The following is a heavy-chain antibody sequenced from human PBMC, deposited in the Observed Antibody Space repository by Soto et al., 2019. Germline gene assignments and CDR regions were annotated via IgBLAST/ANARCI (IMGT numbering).Heavy chain of an antibody. D-gene: IGHD4-17*01. Sequence: QVQLVQSAAEVKKPGSSVKVSCKASGGTLSNYAFTWVRQAPGQGPEWMGGIIPIFNTANYAQKFQGRVTITADESTSTAYMEVNSLRSEDTAVYYCARVRPTDYVGNYNNGMDVWGQGTTVTVSS. CDR3: ARVRPTDYVGNYNNGMDV. V-gene: IGHV1-69*01. CDR1: GGTLSNYA. CDR2: IIPIFNTA. J-gene: IGHJ6*02.